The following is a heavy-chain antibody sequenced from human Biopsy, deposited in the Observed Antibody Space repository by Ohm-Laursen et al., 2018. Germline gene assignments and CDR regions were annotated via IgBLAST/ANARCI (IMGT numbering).Heavy chain of an antibody. CDR2: SIPLFNTA. CDR1: GGTFTNHA. D-gene: IGHD3-22*01. Sequence: GSSVKVSCKASGGTFTNHAVGWVRQAPGQGLEWVGSSIPLFNTANYADKFQGRVTPTADKSTTTAYMELSSLRSEDTAIYYCARFPLGAYDDSGSYRAVEHWYFDLWGRGTLVTASS. J-gene: IGHJ2*01. CDR3: ARFPLGAYDDSGSYRAVEHWYFDL. V-gene: IGHV1-69*06.